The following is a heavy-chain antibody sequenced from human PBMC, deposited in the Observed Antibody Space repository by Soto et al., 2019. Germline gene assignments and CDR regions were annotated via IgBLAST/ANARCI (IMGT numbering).Heavy chain of an antibody. Sequence: EVQLVESGGGLVQPGGSLRLSCAASGFTFSSYWMHWVRQAPGKGLVWVSRINSDGSSTRYADSVKGRFTISRDNAKNKLYLQMNSLRAEDTAVYYCARHLAPSGAGAFDIWGQGTMVTVSS. CDR2: INSDGSST. D-gene: IGHD3-3*01. V-gene: IGHV3-74*01. CDR3: ARHLAPSGAGAFDI. CDR1: GFTFSSYW. J-gene: IGHJ3*02.